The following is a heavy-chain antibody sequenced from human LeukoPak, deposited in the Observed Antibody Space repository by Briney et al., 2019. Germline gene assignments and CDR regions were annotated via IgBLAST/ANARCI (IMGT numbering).Heavy chain of an antibody. CDR2: INPSGGTT. V-gene: IGHV1-46*01. CDR3: ARGYSLTSLPGAY. Sequence: GASVKVSCKASGYTFTGHYLHWVRQAPGQGLEWMGIINPSGGTTSYAQKFQGRVTMTRDTSTSTVYMELSSLRSEDTAVYYCARGYSLTSLPGAYWGQGTLVTVSS. CDR1: GYTFTGHY. D-gene: IGHD1-1*01. J-gene: IGHJ4*02.